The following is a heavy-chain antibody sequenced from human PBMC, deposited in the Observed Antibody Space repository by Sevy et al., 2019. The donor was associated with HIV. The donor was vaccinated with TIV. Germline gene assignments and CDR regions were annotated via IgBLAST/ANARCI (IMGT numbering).Heavy chain of an antibody. CDR3: AKDTSSYGDYRDGFDI. D-gene: IGHD4-17*01. J-gene: IGHJ3*02. V-gene: IGHV3-23*01. CDR2: ISFSGVNT. CDR1: GFTFSNYA. Sequence: GGSLRLSCAASGFTFSNYAMTWDRQTPGKGLEWVSTISFSGVNTDYANSVKGRFTISRDNSKNTRFLQMNSLRAEDTAVFYCAKDTSSYGDYRDGFDIWGQGTMVTVSS.